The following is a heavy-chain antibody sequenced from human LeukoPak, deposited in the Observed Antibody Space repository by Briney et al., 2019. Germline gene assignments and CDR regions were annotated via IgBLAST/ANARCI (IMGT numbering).Heavy chain of an antibody. Sequence: GGPLRLSRAASGYTFSSYSINWVRQAPGKGLKWVSSISVRSNYIYYADSVRGRFRISRDDARDSLYLQMNSLRAEDTAVYYCVRLRRNSDTSGFYYYYDFWGQGTLVTVSS. V-gene: IGHV3-21*01. CDR1: GYTFSSYS. CDR3: VRLRRNSDTSGFYYYYDF. CDR2: ISVRSNYI. J-gene: IGHJ4*02. D-gene: IGHD3-22*01.